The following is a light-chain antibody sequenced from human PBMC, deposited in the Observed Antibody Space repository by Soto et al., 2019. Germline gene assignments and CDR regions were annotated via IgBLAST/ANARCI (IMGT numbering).Light chain of an antibody. CDR3: QTYDVPPLP. CDR1: QDINIY. Sequence: DIQMTQSPSSLSASVGDRVTITCRAGQDINIYLAWYQQKPGKVPKLLISAASTLQSGVPSRFSGSGSGTDFTLTISILQPEDVATYYCQTYDVPPLPFGGGTKWQIK. V-gene: IGKV1-27*01. CDR2: AAS. J-gene: IGKJ4*01.